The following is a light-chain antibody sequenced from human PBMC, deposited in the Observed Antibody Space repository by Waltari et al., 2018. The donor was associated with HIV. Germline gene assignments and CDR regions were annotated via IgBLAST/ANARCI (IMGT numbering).Light chain of an antibody. CDR2: GAS. CDR3: RQYNNWPPWT. CDR1: QSITTK. J-gene: IGKJ1*01. Sequence: EIVMTQSPATLSVSPGARVTLSCRASQSITTKLAWYQQTPGQAPRLLIYGASTRAPGIPDRFSGIGSGTEFTLTISSLQSEDFAIYYCRQYNNWPPWTFGQGTKVEI. V-gene: IGKV3-15*01.